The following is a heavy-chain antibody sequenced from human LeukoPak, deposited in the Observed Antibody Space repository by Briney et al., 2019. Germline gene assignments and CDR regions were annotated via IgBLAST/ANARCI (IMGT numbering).Heavy chain of an antibody. CDR2: IKSKTDGGTT. Sequence: GGSLRLSCAASGFTFSNAWMSWVRQAPGKGLEWVGRIKSKTDGGTTDYAAPVKGRFTISRDDSKNTLYLQMNSLKTEDTAVYYCTTDPRRGGSYVFDYWAREPWSPSPQ. V-gene: IGHV3-15*01. CDR3: TTDPRRGGSYVFDY. D-gene: IGHD1-26*01. CDR1: GFTFSNAW. J-gene: IGHJ4*02.